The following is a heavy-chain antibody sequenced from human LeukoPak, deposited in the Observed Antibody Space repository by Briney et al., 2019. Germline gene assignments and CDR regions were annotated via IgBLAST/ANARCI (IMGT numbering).Heavy chain of an antibody. V-gene: IGHV4-39*07. Sequence: PSETLSLTCTVSGGSISNNNYHWGWVRQPPGKGLEWIGSIYHSGTTYYNPSLKSRVTISVDTSMSQFSLKLSSVTAADTAVFYCARDLYSSGYQYFDYWGQGTLVTVSS. D-gene: IGHD3-22*01. CDR2: IYHSGTT. CDR1: GGSISNNNYH. CDR3: ARDLYSSGYQYFDY. J-gene: IGHJ4*02.